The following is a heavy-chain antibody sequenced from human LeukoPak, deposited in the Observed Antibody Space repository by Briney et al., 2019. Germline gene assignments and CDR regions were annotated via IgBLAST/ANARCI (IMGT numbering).Heavy chain of an antibody. D-gene: IGHD6-19*01. CDR1: GYTFTSYA. J-gene: IGHJ4*02. V-gene: IGHV1-69*13. CDR3: ARQGAYSSAIGMGY. CDR2: IIPIFGTA. Sequence: ASVKVSCKASGYTFTSYAISWVRQAPGQGLEWMGGIIPIFGTANYAQKFQGRVTITADESTSTAYMELSSLRSEDTAVYYCARQGAYSSAIGMGYWGQGTLVTVSS.